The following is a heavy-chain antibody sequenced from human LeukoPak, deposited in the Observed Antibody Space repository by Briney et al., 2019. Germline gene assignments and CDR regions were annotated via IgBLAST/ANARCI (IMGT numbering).Heavy chain of an antibody. J-gene: IGHJ4*02. V-gene: IGHV3-30*03. Sequence: PGRSLRLSCAASGFTFSSYAMHWIRQAPGKGLEWVADISFDGSNKFHAEFVKGRFTISRDNSKNTLYLQMNSLRAEDTAVYYCARGTKTVTPPDYWGQGTLVTVSS. CDR2: ISFDGSNK. D-gene: IGHD3-16*02. CDR1: GFTFSSYA. CDR3: ARGTKTVTPPDY.